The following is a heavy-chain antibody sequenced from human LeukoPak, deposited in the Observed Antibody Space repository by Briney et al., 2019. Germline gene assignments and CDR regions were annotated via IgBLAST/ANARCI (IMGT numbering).Heavy chain of an antibody. D-gene: IGHD3-9*01. CDR1: GGTFSSYA. V-gene: IGHV1-69*13. CDR3: ARAGTLDFYDILTAAGFDY. J-gene: IGHJ4*02. CDR2: IIPIFGTA. Sequence: AASVKVSCKASGGTFSSYAISWVRQAPGQGLEWMGGIIPIFGTANYAQKFQGRVTITADESTSTAYMELSSLRSEDTAVYYCARAGTLDFYDILTAAGFDYWGQGTLVTVSS.